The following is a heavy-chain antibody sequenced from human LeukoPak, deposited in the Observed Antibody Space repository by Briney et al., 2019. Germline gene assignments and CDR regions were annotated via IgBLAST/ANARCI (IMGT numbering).Heavy chain of an antibody. J-gene: IGHJ3*02. Sequence: GGSLRLSCAASGFTFDNYGMTWVRQVPGKGLEWVSGINWNGGSTGYADSVKGRFTISRDNAKNSLYLQMNSLRAEDTALYYCARPNRVYGDYLLRAFDIWGQGTMVTVSS. CDR3: ARPNRVYGDYLLRAFDI. V-gene: IGHV3-20*04. CDR2: INWNGGST. D-gene: IGHD4-17*01. CDR1: GFTFDNYG.